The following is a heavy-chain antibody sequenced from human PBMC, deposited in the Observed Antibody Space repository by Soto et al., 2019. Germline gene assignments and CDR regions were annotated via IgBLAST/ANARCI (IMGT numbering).Heavy chain of an antibody. D-gene: IGHD6-19*01. CDR1: GYTFTSYS. CDR2: INAGIGNT. V-gene: IGHV1-3*01. CDR3: ARDRKGSSGSSDH. Sequence: QVLLVQSGAEVKKPGASLKISGKASGYTFTSYSIQWVRQAPGQTLEWMGWINAGIGNTKYSQKFQGRVTFTRDTSASTAYMELSSLTSDDTAVYYCARDRKGSSGSSDHWGQGTPVTVSS. J-gene: IGHJ4*02.